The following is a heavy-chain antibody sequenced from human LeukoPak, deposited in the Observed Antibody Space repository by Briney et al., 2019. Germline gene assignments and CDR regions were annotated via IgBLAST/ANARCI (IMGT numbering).Heavy chain of an antibody. D-gene: IGHD2-2*01. J-gene: IGHJ6*03. CDR2: INPNSGGT. V-gene: IGHV1-2*02. CDR1: GYTFTGYY. CDR3: ARPHTPIGYCSSTSCDSAYYYYMDV. Sequence: ASVKVSCKASGYTFTGYYMHWVRQAPGQGLEWMGWINPNSGGTNYAQKFQGRVTMTRDTSISTAYMELSRLRSDDTAVYYCARPHTPIGYCSSTSCDSAYYYYMDVWGKGTTVTVSS.